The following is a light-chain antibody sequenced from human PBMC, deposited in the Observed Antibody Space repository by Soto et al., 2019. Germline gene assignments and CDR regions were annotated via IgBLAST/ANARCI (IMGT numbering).Light chain of an antibody. CDR2: GAS. V-gene: IGKV3-20*01. CDR1: QSISSGY. CDR3: QQFRT. Sequence: EIVLTQSPGTLSLSPGERATLSCRASQSISSGYLAWYQQKPGQAPRLLIYGASTRATGIPDRFSGSGSGTDFSLTINRLEPEDFAVYYCQQFRTFGPGTKVDIK. J-gene: IGKJ3*01.